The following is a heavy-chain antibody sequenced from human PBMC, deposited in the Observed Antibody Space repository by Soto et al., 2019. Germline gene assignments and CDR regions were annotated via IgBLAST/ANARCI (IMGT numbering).Heavy chain of an antibody. CDR1: GYTFTGYY. CDR2: INPNSGGT. CDR3: AREWGTYNYYDSSGYLYFDY. D-gene: IGHD3-22*01. Sequence: ASVKVSCKASGYTFTGYYMHWVRQAPGQGLEWMGWINPNSGGTNYAQKFQGWVTMTRDTSISTAYMELSRLRSDDTAVYYCAREWGTYNYYDSSGYLYFDYWGQGTLVTVSS. J-gene: IGHJ4*02. V-gene: IGHV1-2*04.